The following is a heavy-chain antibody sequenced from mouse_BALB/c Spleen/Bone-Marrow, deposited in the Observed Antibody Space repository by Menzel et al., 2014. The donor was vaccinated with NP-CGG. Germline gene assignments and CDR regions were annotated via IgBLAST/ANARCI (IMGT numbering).Heavy chain of an antibody. CDR1: GFNIKDTY. CDR2: IDPANGNT. Sequence: EVQLQESGAELVKPGASVKLSCTASGFNIKDTYMHWVKQRPEQGLEWIGRIDPANGNTKYDPKFQGKATITADTSSNTAYLQLSSLTSEDTAVYYCARWLPLAYWGQGTLVTVSA. D-gene: IGHD2-2*01. V-gene: IGHV14-3*02. J-gene: IGHJ3*01. CDR3: ARWLPLAY.